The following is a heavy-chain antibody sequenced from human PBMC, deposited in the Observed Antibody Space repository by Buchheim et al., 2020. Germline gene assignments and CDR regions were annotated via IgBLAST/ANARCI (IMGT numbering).Heavy chain of an antibody. D-gene: IGHD3-22*01. CDR3: ARAHHDSSGYYYLWWGVVDWFDP. V-gene: IGHV3-74*01. Sequence: EVQLVESGGGLVQPGGSLRLSCAASGFTFSSYWMHWVRQAPGKGLVWVSRINSDGSSTSYADSVKGRFTISSDNAKNTLYLQMNSLRAEDTAVYYCARAHHDSSGYYYLWWGVVDWFDPWGQGTL. CDR2: INSDGSST. J-gene: IGHJ5*02. CDR1: GFTFSSYW.